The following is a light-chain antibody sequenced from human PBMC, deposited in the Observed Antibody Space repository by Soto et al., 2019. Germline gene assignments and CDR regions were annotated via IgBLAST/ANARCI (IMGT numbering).Light chain of an antibody. CDR1: SSDIGSYNY. J-gene: IGLJ7*01. CDR3: SSYTTRSTVV. CDR2: EVS. V-gene: IGLV2-14*01. Sequence: QSALTQAASVSGSPGQSITISCTGTSSDIGSYNYVSWFQQYPGKAPKLIISEVSNRPSGVSTRFSGSKSGITASLTISGLQADDEADYYCSSYTTRSTVVFGGGTQLTVL.